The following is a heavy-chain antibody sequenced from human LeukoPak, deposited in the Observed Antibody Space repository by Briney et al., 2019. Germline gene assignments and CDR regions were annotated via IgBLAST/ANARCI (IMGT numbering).Heavy chain of an antibody. D-gene: IGHD4-23*01. CDR3: ARSNTVVTPLSAFDI. CDR1: GGSISSGGYY. J-gene: IGHJ3*02. CDR2: IYHSGST. Sequence: PSETLSLTCTVSGGSISSGGYYWSWIRQHPGKGLEWIGYIYHSGSTYYNPSLKSRVTISVDRSKNQFSLKLSSVTAADTAVYYCARSNTVVTPLSAFDIWGQGTMVTVSS. V-gene: IGHV4-30-2*01.